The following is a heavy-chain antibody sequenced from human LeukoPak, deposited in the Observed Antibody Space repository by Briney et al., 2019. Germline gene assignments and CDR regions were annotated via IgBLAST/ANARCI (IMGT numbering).Heavy chain of an antibody. CDR1: CGSISSYY. V-gene: IGHV4-59*01. CDR3: ERGGRSSSWSWFDP. D-gene: IGHD6-13*01. Sequence: PSETLSLTCTVSCGSISSYYWSWIRQPPGKGLAWIGYIYYSGSTNYNPSLKSRVTISVDPSKSQFSLRPSSATAADPAVYVCERGGRSSSWSWFDPWGREPLVPVSS. CDR2: IYYSGST. J-gene: IGHJ5*02.